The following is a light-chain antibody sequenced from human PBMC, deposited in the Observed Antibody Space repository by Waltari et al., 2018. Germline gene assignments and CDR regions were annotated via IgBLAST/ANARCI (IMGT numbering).Light chain of an antibody. V-gene: IGKV1-39*01. CDR2: DAS. J-gene: IGKJ1*01. Sequence: DTQLSQFPSTLAAPVGDRVTITCRAREAINKGLAGYQQKPGKAPKVLIYDASTLQSGVPSRFSGSRSGTDFTLTITSLQPEDFATYYCQQSFSTPRTFGQGTKVEIK. CDR1: EAINKG. CDR3: QQSFSTPRT.